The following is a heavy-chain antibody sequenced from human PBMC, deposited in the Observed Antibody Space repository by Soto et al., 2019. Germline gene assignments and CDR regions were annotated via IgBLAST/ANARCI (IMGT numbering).Heavy chain of an antibody. Sequence: ASVKVSCKASGYTFTSYDINWVRQATGQGLEWMGWMNPNSGNTGYAQKFQGRVTMTRNTSISTAYIELSSLRSEDTAVYYCASHGVRYYDFWSGYYNGYYYYYMDVWGKGTTVTVSS. CDR1: GYTFTSYD. CDR2: MNPNSGNT. D-gene: IGHD3-3*01. J-gene: IGHJ6*03. V-gene: IGHV1-8*01. CDR3: ASHGVRYYDFWSGYYNGYYYYYMDV.